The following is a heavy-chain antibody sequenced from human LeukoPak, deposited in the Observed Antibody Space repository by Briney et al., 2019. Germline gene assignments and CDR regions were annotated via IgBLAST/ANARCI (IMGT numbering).Heavy chain of an antibody. V-gene: IGHV1-24*01. CDR2: FDPEDGET. J-gene: IGHJ4*02. CDR1: GYTLTKLS. CDR3: ATDSSSWYLDY. Sequence: SVQVSCQVSGYTLTKLSMHWVRQAPGKGLEWMGGFDPEDGETIYAQKFQGRVTMTEDTSTDTAYMELSSLRSEDTAVYYCATDSSSWYLDYWGQGTLVTVSS. D-gene: IGHD6-13*01.